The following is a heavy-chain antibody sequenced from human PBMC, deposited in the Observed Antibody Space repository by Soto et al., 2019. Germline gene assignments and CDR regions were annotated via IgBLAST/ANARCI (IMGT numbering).Heavy chain of an antibody. CDR1: GFTFSSYA. CDR2: ISGSGGST. J-gene: IGHJ4*02. V-gene: IGHV3-23*01. D-gene: IGHD1-26*01. CDR3: AKAKYSGSYTTYYFDY. Sequence: PGGSLRLSCAASGFTFSSYAMSWVRQAPGKGLEWVSAISGSGGSTYYADSVKGRFTISRDNSKNTLYLQMNSLRAEDTAVYYCAKAKYSGSYTTYYFDYWGQGTLVTVSS.